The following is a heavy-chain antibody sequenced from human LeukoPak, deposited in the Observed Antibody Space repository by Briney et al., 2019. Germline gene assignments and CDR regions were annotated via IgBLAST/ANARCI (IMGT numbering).Heavy chain of an antibody. Sequence: GGSLRLSCAASGFTFSSYAMSWVRQAPGKGLEWVSAISGSGGSTYYADSVKGRFTISRDNSKNTLYLQMNSLRAEDTAVYYCAKISRRLVVITKWFDPWGQGTLVTVSS. CDR3: AKISRRLVVITKWFDP. V-gene: IGHV3-23*01. CDR2: ISGSGGST. D-gene: IGHD3-22*01. J-gene: IGHJ5*02. CDR1: GFTFSSYA.